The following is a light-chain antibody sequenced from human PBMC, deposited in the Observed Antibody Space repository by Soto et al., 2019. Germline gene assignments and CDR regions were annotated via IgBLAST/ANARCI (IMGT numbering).Light chain of an antibody. CDR1: SSDVGGYDY. CDR2: EVN. V-gene: IGLV2-14*01. J-gene: IGLJ1*01. CDR3: SSYSISTAYL. Sequence: QSVLTEHAGVYGSPGQSITISCTGTSSDVGGYDYVSWYQLHPGKAPKLMVVEVNNRPSGVSYRFSGSKSGNTASLTISGLQAEDEADYFCSSYSISTAYLFGPGTKVTVL.